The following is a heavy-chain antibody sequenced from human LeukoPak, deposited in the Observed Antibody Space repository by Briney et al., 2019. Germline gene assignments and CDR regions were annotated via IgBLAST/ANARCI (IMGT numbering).Heavy chain of an antibody. Sequence: ASVKVSCKASGFTFTGYYIHWVRQAPGQGLEWMGWINPTSGGTNYAQKFQGRVTMTRDTSISTAYMELSRLKSDDTAVFYCARGVTARGFYYYMDVWGKGTTVTISS. D-gene: IGHD2-21*02. CDR1: GFTFTGYY. V-gene: IGHV1-2*02. CDR2: INPTSGGT. J-gene: IGHJ6*03. CDR3: ARGVTARGFYYYMDV.